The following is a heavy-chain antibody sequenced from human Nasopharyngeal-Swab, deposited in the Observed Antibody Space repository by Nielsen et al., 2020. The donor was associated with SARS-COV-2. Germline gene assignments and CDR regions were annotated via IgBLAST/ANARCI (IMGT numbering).Heavy chain of an antibody. V-gene: IGHV6-1*01. Sequence: SETLSLTCVIAGDSDSSHNVGWNWIRQSPSRGLEWLGRTYYGSKWYNHYAPSVKSRVTIKPDTSKNQFSLQMDSVTPEDSAVYYCARGFLQTGFDYWGQGTLVTVSS. D-gene: IGHD3-9*01. CDR1: GDSDSSHNVG. J-gene: IGHJ4*02. CDR2: TYYGSKWYN. CDR3: ARGFLQTGFDY.